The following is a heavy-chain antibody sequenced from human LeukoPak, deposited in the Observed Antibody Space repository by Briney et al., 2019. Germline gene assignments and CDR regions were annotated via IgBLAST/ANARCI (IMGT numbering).Heavy chain of an antibody. D-gene: IGHD2-21*01. CDR2: LYFYDGTT. J-gene: IGHJ3*01. Sequence: PSETLSLTCSISGVSISSSSYYWRWIRQPPGKGLEWIGTLYFYDGTTHYNPSLESRVTMSGDTTKNQFSLRLDSVTAADTAVYYCASEVMAYAFGIWGQGTTVAVS. V-gene: IGHV4-39*01. CDR1: GVSISSSSYY. CDR3: ASEVMAYAFGI.